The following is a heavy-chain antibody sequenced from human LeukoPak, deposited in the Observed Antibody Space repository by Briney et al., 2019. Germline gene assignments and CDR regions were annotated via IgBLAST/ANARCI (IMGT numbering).Heavy chain of an antibody. CDR3: AKEDDWNAFDI. CDR2: MNPNSGNT. J-gene: IGHJ3*02. D-gene: IGHD1-1*01. Sequence: ASVKVSCKVSGGTVSSYAISWVRQAPGQGLEWMGWMNPNSGNTHYTQKFQGRVTLTRNTSISTAYMELSTLRSEDTALYYCAKEDDWNAFDIWGQGTMVTVSS. CDR1: GGTVSSYA. V-gene: IGHV1-8*01.